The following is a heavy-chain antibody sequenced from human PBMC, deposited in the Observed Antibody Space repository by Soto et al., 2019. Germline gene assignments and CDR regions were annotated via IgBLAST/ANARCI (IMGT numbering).Heavy chain of an antibody. D-gene: IGHD2-2*01. CDR2: IKSKTDDGTT. J-gene: IGHJ6*02. Sequence: GGSLRLSFTVSGFTFSNSWMTWVRQAPGKVLELVGRIKSKTDDGTTDYAAPVKGRFTISIDDSRNTLYLQMNSLKTEDTTVYYFTTDSSSWAYYSYYGMDVWGQGTTDNVSS. V-gene: IGHV3-15*01. CDR3: TTDSSSWAYYSYYGMDV. CDR1: GFTFSNSW.